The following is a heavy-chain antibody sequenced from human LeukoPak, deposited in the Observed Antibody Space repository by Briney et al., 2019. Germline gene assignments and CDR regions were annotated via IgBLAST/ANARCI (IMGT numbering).Heavy chain of an antibody. CDR3: AKRYCSSTSCLYIDY. CDR1: GFTFSSYA. V-gene: IGHV3-23*01. Sequence: PGGSLRLSCAASGFTFSSYAMSWVRQAPGKGPEWVSAISGSGGSTYYADSVKGRFTISRDNSKNTLYLQMNSLRAEDTAVYYCAKRYCSSTSCLYIDYWGQGTLVTVSS. CDR2: ISGSGGST. D-gene: IGHD2-2*01. J-gene: IGHJ4*02.